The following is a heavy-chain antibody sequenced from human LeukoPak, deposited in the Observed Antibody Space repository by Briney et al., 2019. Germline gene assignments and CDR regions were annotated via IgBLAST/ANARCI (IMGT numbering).Heavy chain of an antibody. Sequence: GGSLRLSCAASGFTVSSNYMSWVRQAPGRGLEWVSVIYSGGSTYYADSVKGRFTISRDNSKNTLYLQMNSLRAEDTAVYYCARGELELLAGDYWGQGTLVTVSS. D-gene: IGHD1-7*01. CDR3: ARGELELLAGDY. V-gene: IGHV3-53*01. CDR2: IYSGGST. CDR1: GFTVSSNY. J-gene: IGHJ4*02.